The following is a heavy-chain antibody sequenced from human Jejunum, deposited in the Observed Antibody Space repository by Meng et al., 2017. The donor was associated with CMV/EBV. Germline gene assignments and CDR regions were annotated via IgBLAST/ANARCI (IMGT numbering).Heavy chain of an antibody. CDR1: AFTVSDCW. V-gene: IGHV3-74*03. Sequence: SSAFTVSDCWMHWVRHAPGKGLVWVSRINNAGGTTVYADSVKGRFTISRDNAKNTLSLQMNSLRGEDTAVYYCAREQSSSYAFDIWGHGTVVTVSS. CDR3: AREQSSSYAFDI. CDR2: INNAGGTT. D-gene: IGHD6-6*01. J-gene: IGHJ3*02.